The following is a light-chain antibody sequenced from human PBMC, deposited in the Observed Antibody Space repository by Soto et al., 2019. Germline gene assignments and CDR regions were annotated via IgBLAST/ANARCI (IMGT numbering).Light chain of an antibody. V-gene: IGLV2-14*03. Sequence: QSVLTQPASVSGSPGQSIAISCTGTSSDVGGYNFVSWYQHHPDKAPKLIIFDVSNRPSGVSNRFSGSKSGNTASLTISGLQAEDEADYYCSSYTTSSTVYVFGTGTKLTVL. J-gene: IGLJ1*01. CDR2: DVS. CDR3: SSYTTSSTVYV. CDR1: SSDVGGYNF.